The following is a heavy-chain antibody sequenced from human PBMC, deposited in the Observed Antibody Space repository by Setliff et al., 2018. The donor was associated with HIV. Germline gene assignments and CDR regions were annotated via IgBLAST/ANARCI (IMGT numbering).Heavy chain of an antibody. CDR1: GYSFSKYG. V-gene: IGHV1-3*03. CDR3: ARGGGDSSQFDH. Sequence: ASVKVSCKASGYSFSKYGISWVRQAPGQGLEWMGWINGDTGNTRYSQEFQGRVTITRDTSASTAYMELSSLNSADMAVYYCARGGGDSSQFDHWGQGTLVTVSS. D-gene: IGHD2-21*01. CDR2: INGDTGNT. J-gene: IGHJ4*02.